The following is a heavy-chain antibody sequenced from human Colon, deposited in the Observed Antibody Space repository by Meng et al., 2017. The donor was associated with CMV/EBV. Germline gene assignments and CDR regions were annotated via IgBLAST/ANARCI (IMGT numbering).Heavy chain of an antibody. CDR2: IYYSGST. V-gene: IGHV4-61*01. J-gene: IGHJ6*02. CDR1: GCSVSSGSYY. D-gene: IGHD3-3*01. Sequence: GSLRLSCTVSGCSVSSGSYYWSWIRQPPGKGLEWIGYIYYSGSTNYNPSLKSRVTISVDTSKNQFSLKLSSVTAADTAVYYCARDYTSGYYPYYYYGMDVWGQGTTVTVSS. CDR3: ARDYTSGYYPYYYYGMDV.